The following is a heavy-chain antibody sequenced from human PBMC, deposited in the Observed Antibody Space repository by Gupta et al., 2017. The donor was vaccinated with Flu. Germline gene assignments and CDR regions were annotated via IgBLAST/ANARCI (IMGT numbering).Heavy chain of an antibody. V-gene: IGHV4-34*01. D-gene: IGHD5-18*01. CDR1: GGSFSGYY. J-gene: IGHJ5*02. CDR2: INHSGST. Sequence: QVQLQQWGAGLLKPSETLSLTCAVYGGSFSGYYWSWIRQPPGKGLEWIGEINHSGSTNYNPSLKSRVTISVDTSKNQFSLKLSSVTAADTAVYYCARGYSYGRIGWFDPWGQGTLVTVSS. CDR3: ARGYSYGRIGWFDP.